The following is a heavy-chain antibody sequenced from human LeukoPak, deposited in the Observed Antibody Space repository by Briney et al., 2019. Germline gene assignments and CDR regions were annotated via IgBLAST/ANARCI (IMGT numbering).Heavy chain of an antibody. D-gene: IGHD3-22*01. J-gene: IGHJ6*02. Sequence: SETLSLTCTVSGGSISSYYWSWIRQPPGKGLEWIGYIYYSGSTNYNPSLKSRVTISVDTSKNQFSLKPSSVTAADTAVYYCASGGSGYSEYYYYYGMDVWGQGTTVTVSS. V-gene: IGHV4-59*01. CDR2: IYYSGST. CDR1: GGSISSYY. CDR3: ASGGSGYSEYYYYYGMDV.